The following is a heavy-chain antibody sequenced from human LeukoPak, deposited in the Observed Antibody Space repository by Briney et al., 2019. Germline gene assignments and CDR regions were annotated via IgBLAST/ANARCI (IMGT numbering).Heavy chain of an antibody. J-gene: IGHJ6*04. Sequence: SGGSLRLSCAASGFTFSSYAMHWIRQAPGKRLERVAFIRYDGSNKYYADSVKGRFTISRDNSKNTLYLQMNSLRAEDTAFFFRQKTAYEILTGDVWGKGTTVTVSS. CDR3: QKTAYEILTGDV. D-gene: IGHD3-9*01. V-gene: IGHV3-30*02. CDR2: IRYDGSNK. CDR1: GFTFSSYA.